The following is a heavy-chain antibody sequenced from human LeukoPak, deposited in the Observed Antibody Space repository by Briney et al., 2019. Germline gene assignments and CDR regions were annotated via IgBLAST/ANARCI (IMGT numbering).Heavy chain of an antibody. CDR3: ASLTYYDFWSGYYTWNYFDY. Sequence: SVKVSCKASGGTFSSNAISWVRQAPGQGLEWMGGIIPIFGTANYAQKFQGRVTITADESTSTAYMELSSLRSEDTAVYYCASLTYYDFWSGYYTWNYFDYWGQGTLVTVSS. D-gene: IGHD3-3*01. CDR2: IIPIFGTA. J-gene: IGHJ4*02. CDR1: GGTFSSNA. V-gene: IGHV1-69*01.